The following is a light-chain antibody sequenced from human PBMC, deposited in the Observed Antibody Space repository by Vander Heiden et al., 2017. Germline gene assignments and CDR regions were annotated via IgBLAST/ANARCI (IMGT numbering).Light chain of an antibody. CDR2: MNN. Sequence: VLTQAASASRTAGQRVTITCPESSSNIGSNPVNWYQQLPGKAHQLPIVMNNKRTSGFPDRFAGCTSGTSGSPVTSALHSDDEADEDGSDWDATLHGSWVFGGGTKLTVL. V-gene: IGLV1-44*01. CDR3: SDWDATLHGSWV. J-gene: IGLJ3*02. CDR1: SSNIGSNP.